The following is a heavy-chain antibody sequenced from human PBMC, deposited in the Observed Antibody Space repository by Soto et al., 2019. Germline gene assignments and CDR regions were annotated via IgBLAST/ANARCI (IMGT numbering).Heavy chain of an antibody. J-gene: IGHJ5*02. V-gene: IGHV4-34*01. D-gene: IGHD5-12*01. CDR3: ARTDILTTNWFDP. CDR2: INHGGST. Sequence: QVHLQQWGAGLLKPSETLSLTCAVYGESFIGYYWTWIRQSPGKGLEWIGEINHGGSTNYNPSLKSRVTISIDTSKNQFSLKLTSLTAADTSVYYCARTDILTTNWFDPWGQGTLVTVSS. CDR1: GESFIGYY.